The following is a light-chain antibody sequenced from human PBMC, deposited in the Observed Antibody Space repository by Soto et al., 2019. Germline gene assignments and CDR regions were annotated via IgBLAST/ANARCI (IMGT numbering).Light chain of an antibody. Sequence: QSVLTQPASVSGSPGQSITISCTGTSSDVGYYNYVSWYQQHPGKAPKLMIYDVRNRPSGVSNRFSGSKSGNTASLTISGLQAEDEADYYCSSYTSSSTYVFGNGTKLTVL. J-gene: IGLJ1*01. CDR2: DVR. CDR1: SSDVGYYNY. V-gene: IGLV2-14*03. CDR3: SSYTSSSTYV.